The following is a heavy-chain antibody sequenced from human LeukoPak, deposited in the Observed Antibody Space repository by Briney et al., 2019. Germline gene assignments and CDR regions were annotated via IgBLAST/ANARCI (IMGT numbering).Heavy chain of an antibody. CDR1: GFTFSNYG. V-gene: IGHV3-33*01. CDR3: ARDLDRQGDGYNYHYFDS. Sequence: GRSLGLSCAASGFTFSNYGMHWVRQAPGKGLEWVAVIWYDGSNKCYADSVKGRFTISRDDSKNTLYLQMNSLRAEDTAVYYCARDLDRQGDGYNYHYFDSWGQGTLVTVSS. CDR2: IWYDGSNK. J-gene: IGHJ4*02. D-gene: IGHD5-24*01.